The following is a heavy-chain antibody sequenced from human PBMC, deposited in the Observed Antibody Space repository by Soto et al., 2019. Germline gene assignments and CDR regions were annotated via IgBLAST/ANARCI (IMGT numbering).Heavy chain of an antibody. CDR2: IYHSGST. D-gene: IGHD3-9*01. Sequence: SETLSLTCAVSGGSISSSNWWSWVRQPPGKGLEWIGEIYHSGSTNYNPSLKSRVTISVDTSKNQFSLKLSSVTAADTAVYYCARDAFRLSPTGYYYYYGMDVWGQGTTVTVSS. CDR1: GGSISSSNW. CDR3: ARDAFRLSPTGYYYYYGMDV. V-gene: IGHV4-4*02. J-gene: IGHJ6*02.